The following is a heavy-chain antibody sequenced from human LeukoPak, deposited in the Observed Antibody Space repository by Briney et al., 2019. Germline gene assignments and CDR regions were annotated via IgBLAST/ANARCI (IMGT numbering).Heavy chain of an antibody. D-gene: IGHD2-15*01. J-gene: IGHJ3*02. CDR3: ARILLDAFDI. CDR2: IYYSGST. Sequence: SETLSLTCTVSGGSISSYYWSWIRQPPGTGLEWIGYIYYSGSTNYNPSLKSRVTISVDTSKNQFSLKLSSVTAADTAVYYCARILLDAFDIWGQGTMVTVSS. CDR1: GGSISSYY. V-gene: IGHV4-59*01.